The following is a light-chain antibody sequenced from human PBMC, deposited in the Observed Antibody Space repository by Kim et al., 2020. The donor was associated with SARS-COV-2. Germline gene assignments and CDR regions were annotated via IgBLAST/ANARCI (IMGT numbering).Light chain of an antibody. CDR1: QNIRTY. J-gene: IGKJ4*01. CDR3: QQTYSNPHT. CDR2: AAS. V-gene: IGKV1-39*01. Sequence: IQMTQSPSSLSASIGDRVTITCRTSQNIRTYLNWYQQRPGKAPKLLIYAASSLQSEVPSRFSGSGSGTDFTLTIASLQADDFATYYCQQTYSNPHTFGGGTKVDIK.